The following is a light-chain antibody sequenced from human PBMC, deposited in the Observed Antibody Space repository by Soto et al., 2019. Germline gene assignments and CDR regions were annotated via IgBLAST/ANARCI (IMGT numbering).Light chain of an antibody. CDR2: SDT. CDR1: NVGSKG. J-gene: IGLJ2*01. V-gene: IGLV3-21*01. CDR3: QVWESGRAHVV. Sequence: SYELTQPPSVSVAPGKTASISCGGNNVGSKGVHWYQQKPGQAPVLVIYSDTDLPPVIPERFSGSNSANWAPLTISRVEAGDEADYDCQVWESGRAHVVFGVGTKLTVL.